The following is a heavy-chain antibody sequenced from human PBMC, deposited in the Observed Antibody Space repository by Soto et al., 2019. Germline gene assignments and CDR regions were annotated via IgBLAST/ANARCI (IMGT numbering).Heavy chain of an antibody. Sequence: EVQLVESGGGLIQPGGSLRLSCAASGFTVSSNYMSWVRQAPGKGLEWVTVIYSGGSTYYADDVKGRFTISRDNSTNTLYLQMNSLRAEDTAVYYCARDRVESGYPEYFQHWGQGTLVTVSS. D-gene: IGHD3-22*01. J-gene: IGHJ1*01. V-gene: IGHV3-53*01. CDR1: GFTVSSNY. CDR2: IYSGGST. CDR3: ARDRVESGYPEYFQH.